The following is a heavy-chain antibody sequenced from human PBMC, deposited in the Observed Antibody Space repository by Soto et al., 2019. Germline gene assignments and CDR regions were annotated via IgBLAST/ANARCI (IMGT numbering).Heavy chain of an antibody. D-gene: IGHD3-3*01. J-gene: IGHJ6*02. CDR3: ARGQLFPNGQDSFTIFGADV. V-gene: IGHV3-21*02. Sequence: EVQLVESGGGLVKPGGSLRLSCAASGFTLSSYTMNWVRQASGKGLEWVSYISANTVYTQYTHSVHGRFTVSRDNARDSVFLQMNNLRPEDTAVYFCARGQLFPNGQDSFTIFGADVWGQGTAVAVSS. CDR1: GFTLSSYT. CDR2: ISANTVYT.